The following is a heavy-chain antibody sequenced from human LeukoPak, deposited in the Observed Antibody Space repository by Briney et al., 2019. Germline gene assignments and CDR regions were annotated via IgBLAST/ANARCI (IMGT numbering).Heavy chain of an antibody. CDR3: SRSAYYDGSGNYYDY. J-gene: IGHJ4*02. Sequence: GGSLRLSCAASGFTFSSYWMHWVRQAPGKGLVWVSRISDGGSTTTYADSVKGRFTISRDNAKNTLYLQMNGLRAEDTAVYCCSRSAYYDGSGNYYDYWGQGTLVTVSS. V-gene: IGHV3-74*01. D-gene: IGHD3-22*01. CDR1: GFTFSSYW. CDR2: ISDGGSTT.